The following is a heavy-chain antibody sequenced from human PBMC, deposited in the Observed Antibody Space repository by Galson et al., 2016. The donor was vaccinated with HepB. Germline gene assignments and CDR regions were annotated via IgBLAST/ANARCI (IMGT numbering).Heavy chain of an antibody. Sequence: LRLSCAASGFIFSVYNMNWARQAPGKGLEWIAWITSSSDTMYYADSVKGRFIISRDNAKNALYLEMNSLRDEDTAVYYCARDDYFRLGYWGQGTLVTVSS. CDR1: GFIFSVYN. D-gene: IGHD3-16*01. CDR2: ITSSSDTM. V-gene: IGHV3-48*02. J-gene: IGHJ4*02. CDR3: ARDDYFRLGY.